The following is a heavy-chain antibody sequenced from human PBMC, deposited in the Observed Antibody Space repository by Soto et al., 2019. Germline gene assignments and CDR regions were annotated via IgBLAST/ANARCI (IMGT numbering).Heavy chain of an antibody. J-gene: IGHJ4*02. CDR1: GGSISSYY. Sequence: SETLSLTYTVSGGSISSYYWSWVRQPPGKGLEWIGYIYHSGSTKYNPSLKSRVTISVDTSKNQFSLKLSSVTAADTAVYYCARLSGTYYFDYWGQGTLVTVSS. CDR2: IYHSGST. CDR3: ARLSGTYYFDY. D-gene: IGHD1-1*01. V-gene: IGHV4-59*08.